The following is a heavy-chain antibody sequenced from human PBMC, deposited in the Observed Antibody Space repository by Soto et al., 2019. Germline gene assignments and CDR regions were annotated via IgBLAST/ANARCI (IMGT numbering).Heavy chain of an antibody. Sequence: GGSLRLSCAASGFTFTIFAMSWVRQSTGKGLEWVPTISGSGGSTYYADAVKGRFTISRDNSMGTLYLQMKSLRVEDTAIYYCAKEVSLGSTVDLGYWGQGTLVTVSS. CDR1: GFTFTIFA. D-gene: IGHD7-27*01. CDR2: ISGSGGST. V-gene: IGHV3-23*01. CDR3: AKEVSLGSTVDLGY. J-gene: IGHJ4*02.